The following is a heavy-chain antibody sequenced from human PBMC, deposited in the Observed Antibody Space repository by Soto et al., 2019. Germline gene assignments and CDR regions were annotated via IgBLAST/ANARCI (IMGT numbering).Heavy chain of an antibody. V-gene: IGHV3-30*03. Sequence: QVQLVESGGGVVQPGKSLRLACVASGFTFSNYGMHWVRQAPGEGLEWVAVISYDEDNIYYADSVKGRFTISRDNSKNTLYLQMNSLRPEDTAVYFCARSGTTVTTFWNFDLWGRGTLVTVSS. CDR2: ISYDEDNI. J-gene: IGHJ2*01. CDR3: ARSGTTVTTFWNFDL. D-gene: IGHD4-17*01. CDR1: GFTFSNYG.